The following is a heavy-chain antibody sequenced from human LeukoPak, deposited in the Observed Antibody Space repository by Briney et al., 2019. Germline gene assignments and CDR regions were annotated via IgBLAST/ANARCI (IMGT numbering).Heavy chain of an antibody. CDR2: ISGRGGDT. D-gene: IGHD6-19*01. CDR1: GFTFRRSA. CDR3: ARVAGSSGWNYHALGY. V-gene: IGHV3-21*01. Sequence: GGSLRLSCAASGFTFRRSAMTWVRQVPGKGLEWVSTISGRGGDTDYADSVKGRFTISRDNAKNSLYLQMNSLRAEDTAVYYCARVAGSSGWNYHALGYWGQGTLVTVSS. J-gene: IGHJ4*02.